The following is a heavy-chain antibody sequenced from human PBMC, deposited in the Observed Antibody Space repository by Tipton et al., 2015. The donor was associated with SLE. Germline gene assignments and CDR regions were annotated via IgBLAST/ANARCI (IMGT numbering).Heavy chain of an antibody. CDR2: TYYRSKWYS. CDR3: ARVWGTGSRGVDY. Sequence: GLVKPSQTLSLTCAISGDSVSTNSVAWTWIRQSPSRGLELLGRTYYRSKWYSDYAVSVKSRITINPDTSKNQFSLQLNSVTPEDTAVYYCARVWGTGSRGVDYWGQGTLVTVSS. D-gene: IGHD2-2*01. J-gene: IGHJ4*02. CDR1: GDSVSTNSVA. V-gene: IGHV6-1*01.